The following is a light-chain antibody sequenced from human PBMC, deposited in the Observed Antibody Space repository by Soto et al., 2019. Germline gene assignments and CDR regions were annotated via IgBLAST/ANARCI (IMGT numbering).Light chain of an antibody. V-gene: IGKV3-15*01. CDR2: GAS. CDR3: QQYNHWPPWLT. Sequence: EIEMTQSPATLSVSPGERATLSCRASQSVSTNLAWYQQKPGQAPRLLIYGASTRAPGIPARFSGSWSGTEFTLTVQSEDFAIYYCQQYNHWPPWLTFGGGTKVEVK. CDR1: QSVSTN. J-gene: IGKJ4*01.